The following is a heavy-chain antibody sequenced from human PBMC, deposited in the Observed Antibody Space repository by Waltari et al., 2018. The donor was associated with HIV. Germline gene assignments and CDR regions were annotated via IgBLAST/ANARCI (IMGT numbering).Heavy chain of an antibody. D-gene: IGHD6-19*01. CDR1: GGSFSVYY. Sequence: QVQLQQWGAGLLKPSETLSLTCAVSGGSFSVYYWSWIRQPPGKGLEWIGEISHSGRTNYNAALKSRVTISVDMSKNQFSLNLRSVTAADTAVYYCASAEISAWYSDHWGQGTLVTVSS. J-gene: IGHJ4*02. V-gene: IGHV4-34*01. CDR2: ISHSGRT. CDR3: ASAEISAWYSDH.